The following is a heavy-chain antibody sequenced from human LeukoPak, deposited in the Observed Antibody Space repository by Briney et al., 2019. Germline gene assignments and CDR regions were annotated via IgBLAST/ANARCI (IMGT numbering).Heavy chain of an antibody. CDR2: ISGSGGST. Sequence: GGSLRLSCAASGFTFSSYGMSWVRRAPGKGLEWVSAISGSGGSTYYADSVKGRFTISRDNSKNTLYLQMNSLRAEDTAVYYCELSSWYFDYWGQGTLVTVSS. CDR1: GFTFSSYG. D-gene: IGHD6-13*01. V-gene: IGHV3-23*01. J-gene: IGHJ4*02. CDR3: ELSSWYFDY.